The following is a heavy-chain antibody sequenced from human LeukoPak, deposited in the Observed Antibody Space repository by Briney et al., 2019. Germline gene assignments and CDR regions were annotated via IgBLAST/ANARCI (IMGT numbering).Heavy chain of an antibody. CDR1: GGSISSGGYY. Sequence: KSSETLSLTCTVSGGSISSGGYYWSWIRQHPGKGLEWIGYIYYSGSTYYNPSLKSRVTISVDTSKNQFSLKLSSVTAADTAVYYCARYSYGRTYYFDYWGQGTLVTVSS. CDR3: ARYSYGRTYYFDY. V-gene: IGHV4-31*03. J-gene: IGHJ4*02. D-gene: IGHD5-18*01. CDR2: IYYSGST.